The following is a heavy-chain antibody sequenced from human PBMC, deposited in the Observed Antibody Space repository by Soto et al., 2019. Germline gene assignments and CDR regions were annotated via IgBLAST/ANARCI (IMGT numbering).Heavy chain of an antibody. CDR2: INQDGNED. J-gene: IGHJ4*02. Sequence: VHLEESGGGLVQPGGSLGLSGAASGFTFSSYWRNWFRQAPGKGLEWVANINQDGNEDNLLDSVKGRFTISRDNAKNSLFLQMNSLRVDDTAVYYCARTGDGHHDFLDYWGQGALVSVSS. CDR1: GFTFSSYW. CDR3: ARTGDGHHDFLDY. V-gene: IGHV3-7*01. D-gene: IGHD1-1*01.